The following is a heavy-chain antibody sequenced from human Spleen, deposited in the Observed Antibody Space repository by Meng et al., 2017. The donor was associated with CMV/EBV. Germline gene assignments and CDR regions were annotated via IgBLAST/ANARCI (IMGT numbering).Heavy chain of an antibody. Sequence: GGSLRLSCAASGFTFDDYAMHWVRQAPGKGLEWVSRIDNDGSRTNYADSVKGRFTISRDNAKNTLYLQMNSLRAEDTAVYYCTRGGLQHAFDIWGQGTMVTVSS. CDR3: TRGGLQHAFDI. J-gene: IGHJ3*02. D-gene: IGHD5-24*01. V-gene: IGHV3-74*01. CDR2: IDNDGSRT. CDR1: GFTFDDYA.